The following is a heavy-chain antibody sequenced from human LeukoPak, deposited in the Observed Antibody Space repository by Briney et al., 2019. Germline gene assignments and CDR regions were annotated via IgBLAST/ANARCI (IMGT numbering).Heavy chain of an antibody. CDR1: GFTFDDYA. CDR3: AKDKWNDVGFGYYDSSGYNDY. D-gene: IGHD3-22*01. J-gene: IGHJ4*02. V-gene: IGHV3-43*02. Sequence: GGSLRLSCAASGFTFDDYAMHWVRQAPGQGLEWVSFISGNGGSTYYADSVKGRFTISRDNSKNSLYLQMNSLRTEDTALYYCAKDKWNDVGFGYYDSSGYNDYWGQGTLVTVSS. CDR2: ISGNGGST.